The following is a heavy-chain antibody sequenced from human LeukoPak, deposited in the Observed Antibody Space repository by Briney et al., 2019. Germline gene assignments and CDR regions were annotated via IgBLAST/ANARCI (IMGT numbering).Heavy chain of an antibody. D-gene: IGHD3-22*01. CDR2: IYYTGNT. J-gene: IGHJ3*02. V-gene: IGHV4-59*01. CDR1: GDSISSFY. Sequence: SETLSLTCTVSGDSISSFYWSWLRQPPEKRLEGIGYIYYTGNTNYNPSLKSRVTLSVDMSKNQFSLNLNSVTAADTAVYYCVRGFFDSSGYSNPFDIWGQGTMVTVSS. CDR3: VRGFFDSSGYSNPFDI.